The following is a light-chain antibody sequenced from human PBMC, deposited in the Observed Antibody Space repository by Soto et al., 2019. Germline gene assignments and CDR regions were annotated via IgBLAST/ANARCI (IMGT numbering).Light chain of an antibody. CDR1: QSVSSY. Sequence: VLTQSTATLSLSPGERATLSCRASQSVSSYLAWYQKKPGQAHRLLIYDAYNRATGIQARFSGSGSGTDFTLTISSLEPEDFAVYYCKQRSNWPLTFGGGTKV. J-gene: IGKJ4*01. CDR3: KQRSNWPLT. CDR2: DAY. V-gene: IGKV3-11*01.